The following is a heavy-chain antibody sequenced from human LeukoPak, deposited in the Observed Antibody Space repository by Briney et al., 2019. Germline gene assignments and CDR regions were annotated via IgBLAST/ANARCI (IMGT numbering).Heavy chain of an antibody. D-gene: IGHD3-10*01. CDR1: GYTFTDYN. Sequence: PGASVKVSCKASGYTFTDYNIHWVRQAPGQGLEWMGWISPNSGGTNYAQKFQGRVTMTRGTSITTAYMELSRLRSDDTAMYYCTVWFGELTHWGQGTLVTVSS. J-gene: IGHJ4*02. CDR2: ISPNSGGT. CDR3: TVWFGELTH. V-gene: IGHV1-2*02.